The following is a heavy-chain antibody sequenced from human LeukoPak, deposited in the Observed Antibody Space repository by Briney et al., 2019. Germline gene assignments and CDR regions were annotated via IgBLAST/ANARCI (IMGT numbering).Heavy chain of an antibody. CDR3: ARGVFDGSFDY. D-gene: IGHD1-1*01. J-gene: IGHJ4*02. Sequence: PSETLSLTCTVSGGSISSYHWSWIRQPPGKRLEWIGYIYYSGSTNYNPSLKSRVTISVDTSKNQFSLKLGSVTAADTAVYYCARGVFDGSFDYWGQGTLVTVSS. CDR2: IYYSGST. CDR1: GGSISSYH. V-gene: IGHV4-59*01.